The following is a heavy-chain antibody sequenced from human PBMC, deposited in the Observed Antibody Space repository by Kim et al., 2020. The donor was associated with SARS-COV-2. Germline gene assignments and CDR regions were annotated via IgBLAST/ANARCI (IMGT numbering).Heavy chain of an antibody. Sequence: VKGRFTISRDNPKNTLYLQMNSLRAEDTAVYYCARATMVRGVIAYYGMDVWGQGTTVTVSS. V-gene: IGHV3-53*01. D-gene: IGHD3-10*01. J-gene: IGHJ6*02. CDR3: ARATMVRGVIAYYGMDV.